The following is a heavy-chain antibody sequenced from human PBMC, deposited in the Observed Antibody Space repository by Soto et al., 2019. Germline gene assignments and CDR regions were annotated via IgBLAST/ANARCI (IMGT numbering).Heavy chain of an antibody. CDR2: INAGNGNT. V-gene: IGHV1-3*01. CDR3: GRDRPRGYRSGWYVYNWFEP. J-gene: IGHJ5*02. CDR1: GYTFTSYA. D-gene: IGHD6-19*01. Sequence: ASVKVSCKASGYTFTSYAMHWVRQAPGQRLEWMGWINAGNGNTKYSQKFQGRGTMTTDTSTSTAYMELRSLRSDDTAVYYCGRDRPRGYRSGWYVYNWFEPWGQGTLVTVSS.